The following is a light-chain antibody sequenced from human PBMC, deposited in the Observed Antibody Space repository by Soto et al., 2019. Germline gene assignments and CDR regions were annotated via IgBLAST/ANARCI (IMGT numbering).Light chain of an antibody. CDR3: QQYYSTPLT. V-gene: IGKV4-1*01. CDR1: QSALYSTNNKNY. J-gene: IGKJ1*01. CDR2: WAS. Sequence: DIVMTQSPDSLAVSLGERAAINCKSSQSALYSTNNKNYLAWYQQKPGQPPKLLIYWASTRESGVPDRFSGSGSGTDFTLTISSLQAEDVAVYYCQQYYSTPLTFGRGTRVEIK.